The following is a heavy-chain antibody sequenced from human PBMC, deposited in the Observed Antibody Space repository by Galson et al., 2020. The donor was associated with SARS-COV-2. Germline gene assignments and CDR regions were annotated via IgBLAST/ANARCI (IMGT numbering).Heavy chain of an antibody. Sequence: GGSLRLSCEASGFTFNRYFMTWVRQAPGKGLEWVSTISDTSGSTYYADSVRGRFTVSRDNSRNTLYLQLNSLRGDDTAVYYCAKDRGGSGRYVDLDYWGQGTLVTVSS. CDR2: ISDTSGST. D-gene: IGHD6-19*01. CDR1: GFTFNRYF. V-gene: IGHV3-23*01. J-gene: IGHJ4*02. CDR3: AKDRGGSGRYVDLDY.